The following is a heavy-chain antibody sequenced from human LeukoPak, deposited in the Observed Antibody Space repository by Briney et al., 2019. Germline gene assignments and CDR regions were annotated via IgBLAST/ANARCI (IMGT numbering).Heavy chain of an antibody. CDR2: IYYNDDK. CDR1: DFSLSTPGMG. V-gene: IGHV2-5*01. D-gene: IGHD3-10*01. Sequence: SGPTLVNPTQTLTLTCTFSDFSLSTPGMGVGWIRQPPGKAPEWLVVIYYNDDKRYSPSLRSRLTITKDTSKNQVALTMTNVDVVDTATYYCAHLVVTIDWRSYFDYWGQGILVTVSS. CDR3: AHLVVTIDWRSYFDY. J-gene: IGHJ4*02.